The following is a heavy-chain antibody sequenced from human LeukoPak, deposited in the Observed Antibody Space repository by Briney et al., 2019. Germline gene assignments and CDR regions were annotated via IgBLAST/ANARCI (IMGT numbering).Heavy chain of an antibody. Sequence: GGSLRLSCAASGFTFSSYEMNWVRQAPGKGLEWVSYISSSGSTIYYAESVKGRFTISRDNSKNTLYLQMNSRRAEDTAVYYCATDSSTWYFDYWGQGTQVTVSS. J-gene: IGHJ4*02. CDR2: ISSSGSTI. V-gene: IGHV3-48*03. CDR1: GFTFSSYE. D-gene: IGHD6-13*01. CDR3: ATDSSTWYFDY.